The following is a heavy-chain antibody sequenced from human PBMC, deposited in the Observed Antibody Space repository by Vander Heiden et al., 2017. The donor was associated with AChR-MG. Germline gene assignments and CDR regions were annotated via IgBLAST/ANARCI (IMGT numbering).Heavy chain of an antibody. CDR2: ITSSGSQM. D-gene: IGHD3-3*01. CDR3: ARDWKIFALAAWVWGY. CDR1: GFTFRSYS. J-gene: IGHJ4*02. V-gene: IGHV3-21*01. Sequence: EVQLVESGGGPVKPGASLRLSCAASGFTFRSYSMIWVRPGPGKGREWGSSITSSGSQMYYADSVKGRFTISRDNAKNTLYLQMNSLRAEDTAVYYCARDWKIFALAAWVWGYWGQGTLVTVSS.